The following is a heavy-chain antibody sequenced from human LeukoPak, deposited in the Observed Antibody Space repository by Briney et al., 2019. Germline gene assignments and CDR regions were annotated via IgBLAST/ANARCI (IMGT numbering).Heavy chain of an antibody. J-gene: IGHJ4*02. CDR1: GYTFTAYY. CDR3: ARNSGSGLDH. D-gene: IGHD1-26*01. Sequence: WASVKVSCKASGYTFTAYYIQWVRQAPGQGLEWMGLIDPSVGSTSNAQKFQGRITMTRDTSTSIVFMELTSLTSEDTAVYYCARNSGSGLDHWGQGALVTVSS. CDR2: IDPSVGST. V-gene: IGHV1-46*01.